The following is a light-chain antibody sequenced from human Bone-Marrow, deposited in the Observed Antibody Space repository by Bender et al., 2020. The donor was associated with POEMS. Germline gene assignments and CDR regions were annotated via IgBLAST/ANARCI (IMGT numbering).Light chain of an antibody. Sequence: SYELTQPPSVSVSPGQTARITCSGDALPKQYAYWYHQKPGQAPVLVIYKDTERPSGTPGRFSASSSVTTLTLTISGVQAEDEADDYGQSTVSNGLYVLGTGTKVSVL. J-gene: IGLJ1*01. CDR2: KDT. CDR1: ALPKQY. V-gene: IGLV3-25*03. CDR3: QSTVSNGLYV.